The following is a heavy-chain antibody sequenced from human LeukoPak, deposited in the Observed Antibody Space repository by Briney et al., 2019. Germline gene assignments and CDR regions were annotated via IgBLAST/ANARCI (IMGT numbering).Heavy chain of an antibody. CDR2: INPNSGDT. V-gene: IGHV1-2*02. Sequence: ASVKVSCKASGYSFTGYYIHWVRQAPGQGLECIGWINPNSGDTNYAQKFQGRVTMTRDTSISTAYMELSRLRSDDTAIYYCARVSSFVWLYYFDYWGQGTLVTVSS. CDR1: GYSFTGYY. D-gene: IGHD3-9*01. J-gene: IGHJ4*02. CDR3: ARVSSFVWLYYFDY.